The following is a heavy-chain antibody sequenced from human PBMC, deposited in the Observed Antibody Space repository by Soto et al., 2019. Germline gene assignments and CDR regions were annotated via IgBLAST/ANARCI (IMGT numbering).Heavy chain of an antibody. CDR1: SGSISNYY. CDR2: IYPTGLT. J-gene: IGHJ4*02. CDR3: ARGSLTIDY. Sequence: SETLSLTCTFSSGSISNYYWSWIRQPAGKGLEWIGRIYPTGLTNYNPSLKSRVTMSVDTSKNQFSLKLSSVTAADTAVYYCARGSLTIDYWGQGTLVTVSS. V-gene: IGHV4-4*07.